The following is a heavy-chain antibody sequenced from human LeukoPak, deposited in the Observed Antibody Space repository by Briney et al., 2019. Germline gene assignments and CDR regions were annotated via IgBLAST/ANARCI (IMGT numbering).Heavy chain of an antibody. D-gene: IGHD3-9*01. Sequence: PGGSLRLSCAASGFTFSSYGMHWVRQAPGKGLEWVAVIWYDGSNKYYADSVKGRFTISRDNSKNTLYLQMNSLRAEDTAVYYCARDLVADYDILTGFMDVRGKGTTVTVSS. CDR3: ARDLVADYDILTGFMDV. J-gene: IGHJ6*04. CDR1: GFTFSSYG. V-gene: IGHV3-33*01. CDR2: IWYDGSNK.